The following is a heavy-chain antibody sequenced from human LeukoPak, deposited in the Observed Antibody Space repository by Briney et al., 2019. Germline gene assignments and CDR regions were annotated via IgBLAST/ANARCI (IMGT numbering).Heavy chain of an antibody. V-gene: IGHV1-24*01. D-gene: IGHD6-19*01. CDR2: FDPEDGET. Sequence: ASVKVSCKVSGYTLTELSMHWVRQAPGKGLEWMGGFDPEDGETIYAQKFQGRVTTTEDTSTDTAYMELSSLRSEDTAVYYCAKLRQWLVRGYYYYGMDVWGQGTTVTVSS. CDR3: AKLRQWLVRGYYYYGMDV. CDR1: GYTLTELS. J-gene: IGHJ6*02.